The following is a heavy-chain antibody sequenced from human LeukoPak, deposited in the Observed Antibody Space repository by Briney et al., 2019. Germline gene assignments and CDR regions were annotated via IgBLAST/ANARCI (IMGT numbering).Heavy chain of an antibody. J-gene: IGHJ6*02. Sequence: GGSLRLSCAASGLTFSSYGMHWVRQAPGKGLEWVAFTRYDGSKKYYADSVKGRFTISRDNSKNTLYLQMNSLRAEDTAVYYCANGRSYYDILTGHTCDYYGMDVWGQGTTVTVSS. CDR2: TRYDGSKK. V-gene: IGHV3-30*02. CDR3: ANGRSYYDILTGHTCDYYGMDV. D-gene: IGHD3-9*01. CDR1: GLTFSSYG.